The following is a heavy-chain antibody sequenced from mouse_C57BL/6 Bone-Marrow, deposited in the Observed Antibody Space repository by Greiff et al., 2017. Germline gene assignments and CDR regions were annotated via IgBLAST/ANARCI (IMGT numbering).Heavy chain of an antibody. D-gene: IGHD2-1*01. V-gene: IGHV1-82*01. CDR3: ARGGYYGNYPFSC. CDR2: IYPGDGDT. Sequence: QVQLKQSGPELVKPGASVKISCKASGYAFSSSWMTWVKQRPGKGLEWIGRIYPGDGDTNYNGKFKGKATLTADKSSSTAYMQLSSLTSEDSAVYCCARGGYYGNYPFSCWGQGTLVTVSA. J-gene: IGHJ3*01. CDR1: GYAFSSSW.